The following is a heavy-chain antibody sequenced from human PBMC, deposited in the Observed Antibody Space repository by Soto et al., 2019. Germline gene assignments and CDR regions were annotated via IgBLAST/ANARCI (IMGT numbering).Heavy chain of an antibody. D-gene: IGHD2-15*01. V-gene: IGHV4-39*01. CDR1: GGSISSSSYY. J-gene: IGHJ6*03. CDR3: ARRAYCSGGSCYYMDV. CDR2: NYYSGST. Sequence: SETLSLTCTVSGGSISSSSYYWGWIRQPPGKGLEWNGSNYYSGSTYYNPYLKSRVTISVDTSNNQFSLKLSSVTAADTAVYYCARRAYCSGGSCYYMDVWGKGTTVTVSS.